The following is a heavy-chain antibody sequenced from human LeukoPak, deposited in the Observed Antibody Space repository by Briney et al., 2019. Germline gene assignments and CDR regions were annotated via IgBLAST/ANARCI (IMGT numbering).Heavy chain of an antibody. J-gene: IGHJ3*02. V-gene: IGHV3-48*03. D-gene: IGHD3-22*01. CDR3: ARGTYDSSGGDAFDI. Sequence: GGSLRLSCAASGFTFSSYEMNWVRQAPGKGLEWVSYISSSGSTIYYADSVKGRFTISRDNAKNSLYLQMNSLRAEGTAVYYCARGTYDSSGGDAFDIWGQGTMVTVSS. CDR2: ISSSGSTI. CDR1: GFTFSSYE.